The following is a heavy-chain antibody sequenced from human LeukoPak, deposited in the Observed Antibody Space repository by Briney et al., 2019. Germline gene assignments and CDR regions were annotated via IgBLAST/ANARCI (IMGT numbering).Heavy chain of an antibody. V-gene: IGHV4-59*10. CDR1: GGSFSGYY. Sequence: SETLSLTCAVYGGSFSGYYWSWIRQPAGKGLEWIGRIYTSGSTNYNPSLKSRVTISVDTSKNQFSLKLSSVTAADTAVYYCARAGGVKTAALDLDYWGQGTLVTVSS. CDR3: ARAGGVKTAALDLDY. D-gene: IGHD6-25*01. CDR2: IYTSGST. J-gene: IGHJ4*02.